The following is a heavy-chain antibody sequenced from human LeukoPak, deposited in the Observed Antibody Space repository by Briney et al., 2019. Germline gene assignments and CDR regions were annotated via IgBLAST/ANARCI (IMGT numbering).Heavy chain of an antibody. D-gene: IGHD3-9*01. CDR1: GGSFSGYY. Sequence: SETLSLTCAVYGGSFSGYYWSWIRQPPGKGLEWIGEINHSGSTNYNPSLKSRVTISVDTSKNQFSLKLSSVTAADTAVYYCAKAYYDILTGYYDYWGQGTLVTVSS. CDR2: INHSGST. J-gene: IGHJ4*02. CDR3: AKAYYDILTGYYDY. V-gene: IGHV4-34*01.